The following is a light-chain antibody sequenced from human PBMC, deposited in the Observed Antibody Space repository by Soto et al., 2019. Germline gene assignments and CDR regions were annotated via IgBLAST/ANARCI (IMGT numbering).Light chain of an antibody. J-gene: IGLJ1*01. CDR1: SSDVGAYNY. Sequence: QSVLTQPPSASGSPGQSVTISCTGTSSDVGAYNYVSWYQQYPAKAPKLIIYEVTKRPSGVPDRFSGSKSGNTASLTVSGLQAEDEADYYCSSYADTNRVFGTGTKVTVL. V-gene: IGLV2-8*01. CDR3: SSYADTNRV. CDR2: EVT.